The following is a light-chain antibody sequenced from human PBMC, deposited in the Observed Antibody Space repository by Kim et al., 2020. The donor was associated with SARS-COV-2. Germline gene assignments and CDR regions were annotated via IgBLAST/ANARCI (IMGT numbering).Light chain of an antibody. CDR2: RNN. CDR3: AAWDDSLSGSYV. J-gene: IGLJ1*01. V-gene: IGLV1-47*01. CDR1: SSNIGSNY. Sequence: QSVLTQPPSASGTPGQRVTISCSGSSSNIGSNYVYCYQQLPGTAPKLLIYRNNQRPSGVPDRFSGSKSGTSASLAISGLRSEDEADYYCAAWDDSLSGSYVFGTGTKVTVL.